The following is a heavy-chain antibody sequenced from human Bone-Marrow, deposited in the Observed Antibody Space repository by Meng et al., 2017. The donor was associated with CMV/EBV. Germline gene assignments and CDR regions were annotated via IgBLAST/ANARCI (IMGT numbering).Heavy chain of an antibody. CDR1: GFTFNNHW. V-gene: IGHV3-74*01. J-gene: IGHJ4*02. Sequence: GESLKISCAASGFTFNNHWMHWVRQAPGKGLLWVSRIDSDGSSTSCADSVKGRFTISRDNAKNSLYLQMNSLRAEDTAVYYCARFYPLRFLEWLYDNWGQGTLVTVS. CDR2: IDSDGSST. CDR3: ARFYPLRFLEWLYDN. D-gene: IGHD3-3*01.